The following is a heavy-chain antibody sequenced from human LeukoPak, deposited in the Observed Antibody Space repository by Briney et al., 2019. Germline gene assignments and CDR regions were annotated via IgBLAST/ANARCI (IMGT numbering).Heavy chain of an antibody. Sequence: SETLSLTCAVYGGSFSDYYWSWIRQPPGKGLEWIGEINHSGTTNYSRSLKSRVSISVDTSKNQFSLKLNSVTAADAAMYYCASHYSSGSYRYTGSFDSWGQGMLVNVSS. CDR1: GGSFSDYY. CDR2: INHSGTT. D-gene: IGHD3-16*02. V-gene: IGHV4-34*01. J-gene: IGHJ4*02. CDR3: ASHYSSGSYRYTGSFDS.